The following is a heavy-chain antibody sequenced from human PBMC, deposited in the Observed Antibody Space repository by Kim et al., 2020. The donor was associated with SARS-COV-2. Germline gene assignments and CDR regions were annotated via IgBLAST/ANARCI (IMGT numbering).Heavy chain of an antibody. D-gene: IGHD3-10*01. Sequence: SETLSLTCTVSGGPVNSGDYYWSWIRQSPGKGLEWIGNIYYSWATNYNPSLKSRVTISMDTSKNQFSLKVKSMTAADTAVYHCARDTPSTMVLGYWGRGTLVTVSS. J-gene: IGHJ4*02. CDR2: IYYSWAT. V-gene: IGHV4-61*08. CDR3: ARDTPSTMVLGY. CDR1: GGPVNSGDYY.